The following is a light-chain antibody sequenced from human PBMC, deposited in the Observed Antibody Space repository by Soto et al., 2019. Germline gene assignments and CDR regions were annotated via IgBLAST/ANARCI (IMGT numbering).Light chain of an antibody. V-gene: IGLV2-14*01. J-gene: IGLJ1*01. CDR1: SSDVGGYNY. CDR2: GVS. CDR3: NSYTSSSTLYV. Sequence: QSVLTQPATVSGSPGQSITISCTGTSSDVGGYNYVSWYQQHPGKAPKLMIYGVSNRPSGVSNRFSGSKSGNTASLTISGLQAEDEADYYCNSYTSSSTLYVFGTGTKV.